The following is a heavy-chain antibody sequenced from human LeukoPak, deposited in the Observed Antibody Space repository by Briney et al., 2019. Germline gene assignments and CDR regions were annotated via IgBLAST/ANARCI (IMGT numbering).Heavy chain of an antibody. D-gene: IGHD2-15*01. CDR1: GFTFSSYA. Sequence: GGSLRLSCAASGFTFSSYAMSWVRQAPGKGLEWVSAISGSGGSTYYADSVKGRFTISRDNSKNTLYLQMNSLRAEDTAVYYCAKDRGLGYCSGGSCSLDYWGQGTLVTVSS. V-gene: IGHV3-23*01. J-gene: IGHJ4*02. CDR3: AKDRGLGYCSGGSCSLDY. CDR2: ISGSGGST.